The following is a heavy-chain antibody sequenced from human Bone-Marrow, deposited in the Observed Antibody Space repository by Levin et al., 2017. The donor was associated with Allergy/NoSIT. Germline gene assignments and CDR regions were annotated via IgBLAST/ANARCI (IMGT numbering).Heavy chain of an antibody. CDR1: GFTFSNSW. J-gene: IGHJ5*02. V-gene: IGHV3-7*01. Sequence: QPSETLSLTCAASGFTFSNSWMSWVRQAPGKGLEWVANIKEDGSEKYYVDSVKGRFTISRDNAKNSLYVQMNSLRAEDTAVYYCARDQFRRATIGARWFDPWGQGTLVTVSS. CDR3: ARDQFRRATIGARWFDP. D-gene: IGHD5-24*01. CDR2: IKEDGSEK.